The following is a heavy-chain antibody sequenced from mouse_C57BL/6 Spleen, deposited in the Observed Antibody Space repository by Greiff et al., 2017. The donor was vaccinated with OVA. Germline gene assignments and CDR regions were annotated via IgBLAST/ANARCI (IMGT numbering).Heavy chain of an antibody. CDR3: ARGGYYGNYGNAMDY. CDR1: GYTFTSYG. CDR2: IAPNSGGT. J-gene: IGHJ4*01. D-gene: IGHD2-1*01. V-gene: IGHV1-72*01. Sequence: QVQLQQSGAELVKPGASVKLSCKASGYTFTSYGMHWVKQRPGRGLEWIGRIAPNSGGTKYNEKFKRKATLTVDKPSSTAYMQLSSLTSEDSAVYYCARGGYYGNYGNAMDYWGQGTSVTVSS.